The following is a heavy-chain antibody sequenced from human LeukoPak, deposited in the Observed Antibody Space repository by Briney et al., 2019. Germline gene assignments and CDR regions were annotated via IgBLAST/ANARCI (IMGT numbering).Heavy chain of an antibody. D-gene: IGHD2-2*01. CDR2: ISSSGSTI. V-gene: IGHV3-48*03. Sequence: GGSLRLSCAASGFIFTNYEMNWVRQAPGKGLEWISYISSSGSTIYYADSVKGRFTISRDNAKNSLYLQMNSLRAEDTAIYYCARVNKGYCSATNCSPDTDYGYWGQGTLVTVSS. J-gene: IGHJ4*02. CDR3: ARVNKGYCSATNCSPDTDYGY. CDR1: GFIFTNYE.